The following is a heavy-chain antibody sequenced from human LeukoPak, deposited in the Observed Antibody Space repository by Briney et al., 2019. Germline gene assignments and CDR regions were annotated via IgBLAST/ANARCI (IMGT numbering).Heavy chain of an antibody. J-gene: IGHJ4*02. CDR1: GGSISSGSYY. CDR2: IYTSGST. D-gene: IGHD2-8*02. CDR3: ASLLVPGNFDY. Sequence: PSQTLSLTCTVSGGSISSGSYYWSWIRQPAGKGLEWIGRIYTSGSTNYNPSLKSRITISVDVSKNQFSLKVTSVTAADAAVYYCASLLVPGNFDYWGQGTLVTVSP. V-gene: IGHV4-61*02.